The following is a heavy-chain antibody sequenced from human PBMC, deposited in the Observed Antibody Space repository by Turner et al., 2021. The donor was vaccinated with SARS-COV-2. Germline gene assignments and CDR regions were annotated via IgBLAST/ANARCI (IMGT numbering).Heavy chain of an antibody. J-gene: IGHJ6*02. Sequence: QVQLQESGPGLVKPSETLALTCTVPGGAIRSYYWTWIRQPPGKGLEWIGYIYSSGPTNYNPSHKSRVTISVDTSKNQISLKLRSVNAADTAVYYCARQGVYDILTGYTAYYYGMDVWGQGTTVTVSS. CDR3: ARQGVYDILTGYTAYYYGMDV. V-gene: IGHV4-59*08. CDR1: GGAIRSYY. CDR2: IYSSGPT. D-gene: IGHD3-9*01.